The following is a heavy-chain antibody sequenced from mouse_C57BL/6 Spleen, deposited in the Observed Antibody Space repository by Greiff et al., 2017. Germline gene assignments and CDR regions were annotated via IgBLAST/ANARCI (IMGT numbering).Heavy chain of an antibody. CDR1: GYAFSSSW. Sequence: VKLMESGPELVKPGASVKISCKASGYAFSSSWMNWVKQRPGKGLEWIGRIYPGDGDTNYNGKFKGKATLTADKSSSTAYMQLSSLTSEDSAVYFCGSGSSYDAMDYWGQGTSVTVSS. J-gene: IGHJ4*01. CDR3: GSGSSYDAMDY. V-gene: IGHV1-82*01. CDR2: IYPGDGDT. D-gene: IGHD1-1*01.